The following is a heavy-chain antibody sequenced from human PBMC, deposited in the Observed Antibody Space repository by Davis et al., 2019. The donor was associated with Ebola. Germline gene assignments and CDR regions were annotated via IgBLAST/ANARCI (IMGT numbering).Heavy chain of an antibody. Sequence: PSETLSLTCTVSGGSISSGDYYWSWIRQPPGKGLEWIGYIYYSGSTYYNPSLKSRVTISVDTSKNQFSLKLSSVTAADTAVYYCARSSNYYARRAFDIWGQGTMVTVSS. CDR3: ARSSNYYARRAFDI. CDR1: GGSISSGDYY. V-gene: IGHV4-30-4*01. D-gene: IGHD3-22*01. CDR2: IYYSGST. J-gene: IGHJ3*02.